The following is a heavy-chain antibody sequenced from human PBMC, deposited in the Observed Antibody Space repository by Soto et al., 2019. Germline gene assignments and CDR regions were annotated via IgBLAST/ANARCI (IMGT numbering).Heavy chain of an antibody. V-gene: IGHV4-59*08. Sequence: SETLSLTCTVSGGSINNYFWGWVRQPPGKCLEWIGYIYYTGSTVYNPSLKIRVTISIDTSRTQFSLNLNSVTAADTAVYYCTRRSDDYGAYLDVWGKGTTVTVSS. CDR3: TRRSDDYGAYLDV. J-gene: IGHJ6*03. D-gene: IGHD4-17*01. CDR1: GGSINNYF. CDR2: IYYTGST.